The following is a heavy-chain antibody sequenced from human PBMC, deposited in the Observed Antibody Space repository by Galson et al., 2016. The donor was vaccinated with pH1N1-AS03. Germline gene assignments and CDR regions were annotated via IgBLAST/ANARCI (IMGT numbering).Heavy chain of an antibody. V-gene: IGHV1-46*01. CDR2: INPSGGTT. D-gene: IGHD5-24*01. Sequence: SVKVSCKASGYTFTNYFMHWVRQAPGQGLEWMGVINPSGGTTRYAQKFQGRVTMTRDTSTRTVYMELSRLRSADTAVYYCARTPAEMATISFDYWGQGTLVTVSS. CDR1: GYTFTNYF. J-gene: IGHJ4*02. CDR3: ARTPAEMATISFDY.